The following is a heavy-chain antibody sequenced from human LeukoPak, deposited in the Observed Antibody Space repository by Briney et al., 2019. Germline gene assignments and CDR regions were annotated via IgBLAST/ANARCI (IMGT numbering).Heavy chain of an antibody. V-gene: IGHV4-34*01. CDR3: ARAQLAYCSGGSCFSPLDY. CDR1: GGSFSGYY. CDR2: INHSGST. J-gene: IGHJ4*02. Sequence: SETLFLTCAVYGGSFSGYYWSWIRQPPGKGLEWIGEINHSGSTNYNPSLKSRVTISVDTSKNQFSLKLSSVTAADTAVYYCARAQLAYCSGGSCFSPLDYWGQGTLVTVSS. D-gene: IGHD2-15*01.